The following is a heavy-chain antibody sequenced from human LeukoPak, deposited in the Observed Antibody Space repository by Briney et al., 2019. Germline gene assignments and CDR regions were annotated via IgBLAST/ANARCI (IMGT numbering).Heavy chain of an antibody. Sequence: GGSLRLSCAASGFIFDDYGMSWVRQAPGKGLEWVANIKQDGSEKYYVDSVKGRFTISRDNAKNSLYLQMNSLRAEDTAVYYCARLVGATLFAYFDYWGQGTLVTVSS. CDR1: GFIFDDYG. V-gene: IGHV3-7*01. CDR2: IKQDGSEK. J-gene: IGHJ4*02. D-gene: IGHD1-26*01. CDR3: ARLVGATLFAYFDY.